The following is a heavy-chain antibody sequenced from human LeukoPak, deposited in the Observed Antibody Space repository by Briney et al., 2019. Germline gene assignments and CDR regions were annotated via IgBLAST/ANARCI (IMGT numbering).Heavy chain of an antibody. D-gene: IGHD3-3*01. CDR3: ARSRVWSDYWGYFDY. V-gene: IGHV3-53*01. Sequence: GGSLRLSCAASGFTVSSNYMNWVRQAPGKGLEWVSVIYSGGSTYYADSVKGRFTISRDSSKNTLYLQMNTPGAEDTAVYYCARSRVWSDYWGYFDYWGQGTLVTVSS. CDR2: IYSGGST. J-gene: IGHJ4*02. CDR1: GFTVSSNY.